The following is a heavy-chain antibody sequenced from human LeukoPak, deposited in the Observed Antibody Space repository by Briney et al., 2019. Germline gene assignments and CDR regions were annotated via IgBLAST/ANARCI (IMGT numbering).Heavy chain of an antibody. V-gene: IGHV1-2*02. CDR2: INPNSGGA. J-gene: IGHJ3*02. CDR3: ARETYYERGNAFHI. Sequence: GASVKVSCKDSGYSFTDNYMHWVRQAPGQGLEWMGWINPNSGGADYAQKFQGRVTMTRDTSITTAYMELSSLRSDDTAVYYCARETYYERGNAFHIWGQGTMVTVSS. D-gene: IGHD3-22*01. CDR1: GYSFTDNY.